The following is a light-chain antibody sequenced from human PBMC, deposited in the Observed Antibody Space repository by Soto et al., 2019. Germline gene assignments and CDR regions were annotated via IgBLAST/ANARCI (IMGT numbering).Light chain of an antibody. CDR2: EVT. V-gene: IGLV2-14*01. CDR3: SSYTSSSHVV. Sequence: QSALTQPASVSGSPGQSITIPCTGTSSDVGDYDYVSWYQQYPGKVPKLMIYEVTHRPSGVSNRFSGSKSGNTASLTISGLQAEDEAAYYCSSYTSSSHVVFGEGTKVTVL. CDR1: SSDVGDYDY. J-gene: IGLJ2*01.